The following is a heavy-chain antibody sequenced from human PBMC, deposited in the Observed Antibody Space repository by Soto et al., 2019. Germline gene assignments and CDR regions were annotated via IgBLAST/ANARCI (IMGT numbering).Heavy chain of an antibody. Sequence: GGSLRLSCAASGFALSSYAMSWVRQAPGKGLEWVSAIRGRGGSTYYADSVKGRFTISRDNSKNTLYLQINSLTAEDTAVYFCAKSRDAYNFYFYYGMDVSGQGTAVTVSS. D-gene: IGHD2-2*01. J-gene: IGHJ6*02. V-gene: IGHV3-23*01. CDR1: GFALSSYA. CDR3: AKSRDAYNFYFYYGMDV. CDR2: IRGRGGST.